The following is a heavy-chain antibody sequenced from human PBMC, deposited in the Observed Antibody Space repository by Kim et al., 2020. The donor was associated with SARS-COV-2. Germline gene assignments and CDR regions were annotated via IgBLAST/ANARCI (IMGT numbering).Heavy chain of an antibody. CDR2: IYYSGST. CDR3: ARAGGNYVPFDY. D-gene: IGHD1-7*01. Sequence: SETLSLTCTVSGGSISSYYWSWIRQPPGKGLEWIGYIYYSGSTNYNPSLKSRVTISVDTSKNQFSLKLSSVTAADTAVYYCARAGGNYVPFDYWGQGTLVTVSS. V-gene: IGHV4-59*13. J-gene: IGHJ4*02. CDR1: GGSISSYY.